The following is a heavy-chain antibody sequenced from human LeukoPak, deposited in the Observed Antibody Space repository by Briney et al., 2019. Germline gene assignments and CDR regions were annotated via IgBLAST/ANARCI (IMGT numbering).Heavy chain of an antibody. V-gene: IGHV3-21*01. D-gene: IGHD1-26*01. CDR2: ISSSSSYI. CDR3: ARDRASYSGSILYYFDY. Sequence: GGSLRLSCAASGFTFSSYSMKGVRQAPGKGLEWVSSISSSSSYIYYADSVKGRFTISRDNAKNSLYLQMNSLRAEDTAVYYCARDRASYSGSILYYFDYWGQGTLVTVSS. J-gene: IGHJ4*02. CDR1: GFTFSSYS.